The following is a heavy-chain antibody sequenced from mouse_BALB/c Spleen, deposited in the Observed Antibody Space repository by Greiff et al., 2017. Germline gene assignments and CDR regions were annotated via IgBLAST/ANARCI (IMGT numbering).Heavy chain of an antibody. V-gene: IGHV1-12*01. D-gene: IGHD4-1*01. Sequence: QVQLQQPGAELVKPGASVKMSCKASGYTFTSYNMHWVKQTPGQGLEWIGAIYPGNGDTSYNQKFKGKATLTADKSSSTAYMQLSSLTSEDSAVYYCARWDGYWGQGTLVTVSA. CDR1: GYTFTSYN. CDR3: ARWDGY. CDR2: IYPGNGDT. J-gene: IGHJ3*02.